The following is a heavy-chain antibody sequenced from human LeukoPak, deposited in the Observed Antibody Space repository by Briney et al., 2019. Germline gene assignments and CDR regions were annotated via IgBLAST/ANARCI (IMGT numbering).Heavy chain of an antibody. CDR1: GYTFNSYV. Sequence: SVKVSCKASGYTFNSYVISWVRQAPGQGLEWMGGIIPIFGTANYAQKFQGRVTITADESTSTAYMELSSLRSEDTAVYYCASPPITQVVTQYFQHWGQGTLVTVSS. D-gene: IGHD3-22*01. CDR2: IIPIFGTA. J-gene: IGHJ1*01. CDR3: ASPPITQVVTQYFQH. V-gene: IGHV1-69*13.